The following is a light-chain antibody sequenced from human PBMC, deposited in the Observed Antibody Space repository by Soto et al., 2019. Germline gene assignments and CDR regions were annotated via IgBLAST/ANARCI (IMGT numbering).Light chain of an antibody. J-gene: IGLJ1*01. CDR2: EVT. CDR3: SSHTAYNPRV. V-gene: IGLV2-14*01. Sequence: QSVLTQPASVSGSPGQSIAISCTGTSSDVGGYNFVSWYQQHPGKAPKLIIHEVTNRPSGVSDRFSGSKSGDTASLTISGLQADDEADYYCSSHTAYNPRVFGSGTKLTVL. CDR1: SSDVGGYNF.